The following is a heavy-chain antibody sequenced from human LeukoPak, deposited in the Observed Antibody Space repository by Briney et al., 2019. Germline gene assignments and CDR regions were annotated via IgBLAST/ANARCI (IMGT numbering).Heavy chain of an antibody. CDR1: GGSVSSGSYY. J-gene: IGHJ5*02. CDR3: ARESGEPTQSNWFDP. D-gene: IGHD1-14*01. CDR2: IYYSGST. V-gene: IGHV4-61*01. Sequence: SETLSLTCTVSGGSVSSGSYYWSWIRQPPGKGLEWIGYIYYSGSTNYNPSLKSRVTISVDTSKNQFSLKLSSVTAADTAVYYCARESGEPTQSNWFDPWGQGTLVTVSS.